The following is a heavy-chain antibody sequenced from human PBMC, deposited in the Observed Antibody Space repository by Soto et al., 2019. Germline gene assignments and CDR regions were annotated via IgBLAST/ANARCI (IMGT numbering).Heavy chain of an antibody. V-gene: IGHV1-69*01. J-gene: IGHJ4*02. CDR3: AAGDSSYTGDH. Sequence: QVQLVQSGAEVKKPGSSVKVSCKASGDTLSHYAISWVRQVPGQGLEWMGGTIPIIGTTDYAQKFQGRVTITAYESTTTSYMELNRLRSEDTAVYYCAAGDSSYTGDHWGQGTLVTVSS. CDR1: GDTLSHYA. CDR2: TIPIIGTT. D-gene: IGHD3-16*02.